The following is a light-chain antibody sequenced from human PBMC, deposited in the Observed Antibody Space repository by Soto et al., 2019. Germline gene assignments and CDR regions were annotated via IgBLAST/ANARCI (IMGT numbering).Light chain of an antibody. CDR3: QQYRSSPIT. J-gene: IGKJ5*01. CDR1: QSITNNY. V-gene: IGKV3-20*01. CDR2: GAS. Sequence: ETVLTQSPGTLSLSPGERATLSCRASQSITNNYLAWYQQKPGQAPRLLIYGASSRVTGIPDRFSGSGSGKDFTLTISRLEPEDFAVYYCQQYRSSPITFGQGTRLEIK.